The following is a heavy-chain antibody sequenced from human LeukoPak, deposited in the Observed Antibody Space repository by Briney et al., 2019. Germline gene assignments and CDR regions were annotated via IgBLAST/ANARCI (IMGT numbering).Heavy chain of an antibody. CDR3: ARSDSGDYFDY. D-gene: IGHD2-15*01. J-gene: IGHJ4*02. CDR2: IKQDGSEK. Sequence: GGSLRLSCEASGFTFSSYWMSWVRQAPGKGLEWVANIKQDGSEKYYVDSVKGRFTISRDNAKNSLYLQMNSLRAEDTAVYYCARSDSGDYFDYWGQGTLVTVSS. CDR1: GFTFSSYW. V-gene: IGHV3-7*01.